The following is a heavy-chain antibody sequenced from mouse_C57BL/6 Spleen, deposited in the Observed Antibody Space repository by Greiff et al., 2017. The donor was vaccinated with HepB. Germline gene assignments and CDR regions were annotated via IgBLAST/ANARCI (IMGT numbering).Heavy chain of an antibody. J-gene: IGHJ2*01. CDR1: GFTFSDYY. D-gene: IGHD1-1*01. Sequence: EVKLVESGGGLVQPGGSLKLSCAASGFTFSDYYMYWVRQTPEKRLEWVAYISNGGGSTYYPDTVKGRFSISRDNAKNTLYLQMSRLKSEDTAMYYCARISYYGTFFDYWGQGTTLTVSS. V-gene: IGHV5-12*01. CDR2: ISNGGGST. CDR3: ARISYYGTFFDY.